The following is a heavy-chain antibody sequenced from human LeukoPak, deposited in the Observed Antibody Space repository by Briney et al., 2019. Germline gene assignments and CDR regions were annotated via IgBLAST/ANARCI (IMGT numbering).Heavy chain of an antibody. CDR2: INPNSGGT. CDR1: GYTFTGYY. J-gene: IGHJ4*02. Sequence: ASVKVSCKASGYTFTGYYMHWVRQAPGQGLEWMGWINPNSGGTNYAQKLQGRVTMTRDTSISTAYMELSRLRSDDTAVYYCAREPVVVVAADDLVGDYWGQGTLVTVSS. V-gene: IGHV1-2*02. D-gene: IGHD2-15*01. CDR3: AREPVVVVAADDLVGDY.